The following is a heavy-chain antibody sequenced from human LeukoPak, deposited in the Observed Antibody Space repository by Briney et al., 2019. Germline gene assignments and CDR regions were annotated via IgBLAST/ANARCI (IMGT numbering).Heavy chain of an antibody. V-gene: IGHV1-69*13. Sequence: VASVKVSCKASGGTFSSYAISWVRQAPGQGLEWMGGIIPIFGTANYAQKFQGRVTITADESTSTAYMELSSLRSEDTAVYYCARERGYSSGWYQPDRYYGMDVWGQGTTVTVSS. CDR3: ARERGYSSGWYQPDRYYGMDV. CDR2: IIPIFGTA. D-gene: IGHD6-19*01. CDR1: GGTFSSYA. J-gene: IGHJ6*02.